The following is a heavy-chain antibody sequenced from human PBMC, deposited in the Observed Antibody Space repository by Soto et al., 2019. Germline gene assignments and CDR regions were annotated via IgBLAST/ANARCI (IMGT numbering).Heavy chain of an antibody. D-gene: IGHD4-17*01. CDR2: MNPNSGNT. V-gene: IGHV1-8*01. CDR1: GYTFTSYD. CDR3: ASSLTTVTTYDY. J-gene: IGHJ4*02. Sequence: QVQLVQSGDEVKKPGASVKVSCKASGYTFTSYDINWVRQATGQGLEWMGWMNPNSGNTGYAQKCQGRVTMTRNTSISTAYMELSSLRSEDTAVYYCASSLTTVTTYDYWGQGTLVTVSS.